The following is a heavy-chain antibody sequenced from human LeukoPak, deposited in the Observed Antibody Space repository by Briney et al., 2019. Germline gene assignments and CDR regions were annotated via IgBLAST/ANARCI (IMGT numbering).Heavy chain of an antibody. CDR1: GFTLRNYW. J-gene: IGHJ3*02. Sequence: GGSLRLSCAASGFTLRNYWMTWVRQAPGTGLVWVSRINSDGSTTGYADSVKGRFTISRDNAKNTLYLEMNSLRAEDTAVYYCAVLAGKSYAFDIWGQGTRVTVSS. V-gene: IGHV3-74*01. CDR3: AVLAGKSYAFDI. CDR2: INSDGSTT. D-gene: IGHD4/OR15-4a*01.